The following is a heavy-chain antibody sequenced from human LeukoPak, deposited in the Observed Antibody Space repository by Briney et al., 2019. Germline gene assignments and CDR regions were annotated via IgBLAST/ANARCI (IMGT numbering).Heavy chain of an antibody. V-gene: IGHV4-34*01. CDR3: ARAQGRCSGGSCYSGGYYYYGMDV. J-gene: IGHJ6*02. Sequence: SETLSLTCAVYGGSFSGYYWSWIRQPPGKGLEWIGEINHSGSTNYNPSLKSRVTISVDTSKNQFSPKLSSVTAADTAVYYCARAQGRCSGGSCYSGGYYYYGMDVWGQGTTVTVSS. CDR2: INHSGST. D-gene: IGHD2-15*01. CDR1: GGSFSGYY.